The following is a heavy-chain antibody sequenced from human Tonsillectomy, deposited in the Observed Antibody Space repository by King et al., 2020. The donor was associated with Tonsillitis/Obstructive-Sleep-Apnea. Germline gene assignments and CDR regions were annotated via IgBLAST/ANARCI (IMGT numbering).Heavy chain of an antibody. D-gene: IGHD5-12*01. CDR1: GFTFSDYY. Sequence: VQLVESGGVLVKPGGSLRLSCAASGFTFSDYYMSWIRQAPGKGLEWVSYISSSSSYTNYADSVKGRFTISRDNAKNSLYLQMNSLRAEDTAVYYCARDQDSGYGKFDYWGQGTLVTVSS. CDR3: ARDQDSGYGKFDY. CDR2: ISSSSSYT. J-gene: IGHJ4*02. V-gene: IGHV3-11*06.